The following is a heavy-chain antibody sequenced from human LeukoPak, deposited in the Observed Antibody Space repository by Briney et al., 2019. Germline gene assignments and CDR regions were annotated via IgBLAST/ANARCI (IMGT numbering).Heavy chain of an antibody. D-gene: IGHD6-13*01. CDR1: GFTFSSYA. CDR2: ISGSGGST. J-gene: IGHJ4*02. V-gene: IGHV3-23*01. CDR3: AKASQAASSWPNYFDY. Sequence: GGSLRLSCAASGFTFSSYAMSWVRQAPGKGLEWVSAISGSGGSTYYADSVKGRFTISRDNSKNTLYLQMNSLRAEDTAVYYCAKASQAASSWPNYFDYWGQGTLVTVSS.